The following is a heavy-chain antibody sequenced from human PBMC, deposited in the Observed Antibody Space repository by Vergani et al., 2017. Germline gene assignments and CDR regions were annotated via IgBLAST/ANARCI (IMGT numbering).Heavy chain of an antibody. V-gene: IGHV4-34*01. CDR1: GGSFSGYY. Sequence: QVQLQQWGAGLLKPSETLSLTCAVYGGSFSGYYWSWIRQPPGKGLEWIGEINHSGSTNYNPSLKSRVTISVDTSTNQFSLKLSSVTAADTAVYYCARGKKRSLAPPIDYWGQGTLVTVSS. CDR3: ARGKKRSLAPPIDY. D-gene: IGHD6-13*01. J-gene: IGHJ4*02. CDR2: INHSGST.